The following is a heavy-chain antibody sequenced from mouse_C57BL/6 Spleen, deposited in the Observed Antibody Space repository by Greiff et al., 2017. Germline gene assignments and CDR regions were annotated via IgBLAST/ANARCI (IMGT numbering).Heavy chain of an antibody. J-gene: IGHJ3*01. Sequence: QVQLQQPGAELVRPGSSVKLSCKASGYTFTSYWMHWVQQRPIQGLEWIGNIDPSDSETHYNQKFKDKATLTVDKSSSTAYMQLSSLTSEDSAVYDCARNYYGSSYVGFAYWGQGTLVTVSA. CDR3: ARNYYGSSYVGFAY. CDR2: IDPSDSET. V-gene: IGHV1-52*01. CDR1: GYTFTSYW. D-gene: IGHD1-1*01.